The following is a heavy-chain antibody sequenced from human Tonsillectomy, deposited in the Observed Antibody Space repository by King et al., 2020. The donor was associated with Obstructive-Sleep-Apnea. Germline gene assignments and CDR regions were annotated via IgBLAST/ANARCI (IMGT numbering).Heavy chain of an antibody. J-gene: IGHJ3*02. Sequence: VQLVESGGGLVQPARSLRLSCAASGFTFDDYAMHWVRQAPGKGLEWVSGITWNSGRIVYADSVKCRFTISTDNAKNSLYLQMNSLRAEDTAFYYCAKDIAVAGMVAFDIWGQGTMVTVSS. D-gene: IGHD6-19*01. V-gene: IGHV3-9*01. CDR1: GFTFDDYA. CDR3: AKDIAVAGMVAFDI. CDR2: ITWNSGRI.